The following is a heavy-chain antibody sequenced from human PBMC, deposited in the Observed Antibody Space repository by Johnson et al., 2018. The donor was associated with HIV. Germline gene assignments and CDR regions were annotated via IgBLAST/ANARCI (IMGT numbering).Heavy chain of an antibody. D-gene: IGHD1-26*01. CDR1: GFTFSSYA. CDR3: ARDKGGIVGYDAFDI. J-gene: IGHJ3*02. CDR2: ISYDGSNK. Sequence: QVQLVESGGGVVQPGRSLRLSCAASGFTFSSYAMHWVRQAPGKGLECVAVISYDGSNKYYADSVRGRFTISRDNSKNTLYLQMNSLRAEDTAVYYCARDKGGIVGYDAFDIWGQGTMVTVSS. V-gene: IGHV3-30-3*01.